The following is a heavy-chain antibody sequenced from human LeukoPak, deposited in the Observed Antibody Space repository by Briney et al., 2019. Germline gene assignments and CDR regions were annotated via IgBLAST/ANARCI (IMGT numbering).Heavy chain of an antibody. V-gene: IGHV3-23*01. J-gene: IGHJ4*02. Sequence: PGGSLRLSCAASGFTFSSCAMSWVRQAPGKGLEWVSASNRGGSTYYADSVKGRLTISRDNSKNTLYLQMNSLRAEDTAVYYCAKVKGGGVAAPAPLFDYWGQGPLVTVSS. CDR3: AKVKGGGVAAPAPLFDY. CDR1: GFTFSSCA. CDR2: SNRGGST. D-gene: IGHD3-3*01.